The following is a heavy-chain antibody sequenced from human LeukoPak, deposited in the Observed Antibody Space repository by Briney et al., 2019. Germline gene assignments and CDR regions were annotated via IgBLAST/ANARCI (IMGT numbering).Heavy chain of an antibody. CDR3: ARAELVGANYFDY. J-gene: IGHJ4*02. V-gene: IGHV3-11*04. D-gene: IGHD1-26*01. CDR1: GFTFSDYY. CDR2: ISNSGTTI. Sequence: GGSLRLSCAASGFTFSDYYMSWVRQAPGKGLEWVSYISNSGTTIYYADSVKGRSTISRDNAKNSLFLQMNNLRAEDTALYYCARAELVGANYFDYWGQGTLVTVSS.